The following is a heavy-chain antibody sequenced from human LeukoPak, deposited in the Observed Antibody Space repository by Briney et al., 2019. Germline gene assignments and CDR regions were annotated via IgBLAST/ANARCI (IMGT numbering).Heavy chain of an antibody. CDR2: ISGSGGST. CDR1: GFTFSSYA. V-gene: IGHV3-23*01. D-gene: IGHD6-13*01. CDR3: AREGRWYGYYMDV. J-gene: IGHJ6*03. Sequence: GGSRRLSCAASGFTFSSYAMSWVRQAPGKGLEWVSAISGSGGSTYYADSVKGRFTISTDHPKNTLYLQMNSLRAEDTAVYYCAREGRWYGYYMDVWGKGTTVTVSS.